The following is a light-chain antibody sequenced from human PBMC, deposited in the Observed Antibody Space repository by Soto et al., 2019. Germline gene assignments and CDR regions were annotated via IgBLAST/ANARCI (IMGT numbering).Light chain of an antibody. CDR1: QSISSW. CDR2: DAS. J-gene: IGKJ2*01. CDR3: QQYNSYLYT. Sequence: DIQMTQSPSTLSASVGDRVTITCRASQSISSWLAWYQQKPGKAPKLLIYDASSLESGVPSRFSGSGSGTEFPLTISSLQPDDFATYYCQQYNSYLYTFGQGNKLEIK. V-gene: IGKV1-5*01.